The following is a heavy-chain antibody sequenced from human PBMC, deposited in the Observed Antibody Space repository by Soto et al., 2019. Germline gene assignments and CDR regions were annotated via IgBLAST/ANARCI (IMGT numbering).Heavy chain of an antibody. CDR2: IDPSDSYT. CDR1: GYSFTSYW. Sequence: GESLKISCKGSGYSFTSYWISWVRQMPGKGLEWMGRIDPSDSYTNYSPSFQGHVTISADRSISTAYLQWSSLKASDTAMYYCARRGADLIDYWGQGTLVTVSS. CDR3: ARRGADLIDY. V-gene: IGHV5-10-1*01. J-gene: IGHJ4*02. D-gene: IGHD3-3*01.